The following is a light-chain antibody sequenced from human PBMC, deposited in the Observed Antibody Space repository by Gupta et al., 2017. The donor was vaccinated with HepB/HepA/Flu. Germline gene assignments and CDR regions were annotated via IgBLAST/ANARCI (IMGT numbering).Light chain of an antibody. Sequence: SSELTQYPAVSVALGQTVRLTCQGDSLRSYYASWYQQKPGQAPVLVIYGKNNRPSGIPDRFSGSSSGNTASLTITGAQAEDDADYYCNSRDSSGNWVFGGGTKLTVL. CDR1: SLRSYY. V-gene: IGLV3-19*01. CDR2: GKN. CDR3: NSRDSSGNWV. J-gene: IGLJ3*02.